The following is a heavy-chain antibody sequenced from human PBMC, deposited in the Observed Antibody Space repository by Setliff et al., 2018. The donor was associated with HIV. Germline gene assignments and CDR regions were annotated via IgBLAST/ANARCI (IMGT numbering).Heavy chain of an antibody. CDR1: GESISSKNYY. D-gene: IGHD5-18*01. CDR3: ARGGYSYGLY. Sequence: SETLSLTCIVSGESISSKNYYWGWIRQPPGKGLEWIGSINYSGSTYYNPSLKSRVTISGDTSKNQFSLKMTSVTAADTAVYYCARGGYSYGLYWGQGTLVTVSS. V-gene: IGHV4-39*07. CDR2: INYSGST. J-gene: IGHJ4*02.